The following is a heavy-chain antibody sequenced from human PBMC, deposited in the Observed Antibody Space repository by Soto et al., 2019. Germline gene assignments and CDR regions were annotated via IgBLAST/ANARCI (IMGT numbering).Heavy chain of an antibody. J-gene: IGHJ3*01. V-gene: IGHV3-23*01. CDR1: GFTFSSFV. CDR2: VSPGGDVS. D-gene: IGHD1-20*01. CDR3: VRRAITATTNWGAFDV. Sequence: LRLSCAASGFTFSSFVINWVRQAPGKGLEWVSTVSPGGDVSHYTYSVKVRFTISSYNSRRTLHLQMDSLRAEDAAVYFCVRRAITATTNWGAFDVWGQGTVVT.